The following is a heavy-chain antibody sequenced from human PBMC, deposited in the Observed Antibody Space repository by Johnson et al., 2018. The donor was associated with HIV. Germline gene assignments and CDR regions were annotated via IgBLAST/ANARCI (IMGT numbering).Heavy chain of an antibody. V-gene: IGHV3-9*01. CDR2: ISWNSINI. CDR1: GFTFDDYA. J-gene: IGHJ3*02. D-gene: IGHD3-10*01. CDR3: ARRKGSSNWYGGAFDI. Sequence: VQLVESGGGVVQPGRSLRLSCAASGFTFDDYAMHWVRQAPGKGLEWVSGISWNSINIDYADSVKGRFAISRDNAKNCLYLQMNSLMPEDTALYYCARRKGSSNWYGGAFDIWGQGTMVIVSS.